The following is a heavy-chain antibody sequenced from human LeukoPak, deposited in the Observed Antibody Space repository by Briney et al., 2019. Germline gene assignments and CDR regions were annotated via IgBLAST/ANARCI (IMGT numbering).Heavy chain of an antibody. CDR3: ARSGSVYSYRLDY. V-gene: IGHV3-30*03. J-gene: IGHJ4*02. D-gene: IGHD5-18*01. CDR1: GVTFSSCG. CDR2: ISYDGSNK. Sequence: GRSLRLTCAVSGVTFSSCGMHWVRQAPGKALERGPGISYDGSNKYYAASLKGRITISGDNSKNWLYLKMTSVRAGDTAVYYCARSGSVYSYRLDYGGRGTLVTVSS.